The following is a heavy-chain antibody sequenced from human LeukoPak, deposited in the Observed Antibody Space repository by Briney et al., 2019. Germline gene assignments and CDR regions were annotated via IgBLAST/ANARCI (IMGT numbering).Heavy chain of an antibody. Sequence: SETLSLTCTVSGGSISSGSYYWSWIRQPAGKGLEWIGRIYTSGSTNYNPSLKSRVTMSVDTSKNRFSLKLSSVTAADTAVYYCARDSGSSWTFLFDYWGQGTLVTVAS. CDR3: ARDSGSSWTFLFDY. V-gene: IGHV4-61*02. D-gene: IGHD6-13*01. CDR1: GGSISSGSYY. CDR2: IYTSGST. J-gene: IGHJ4*02.